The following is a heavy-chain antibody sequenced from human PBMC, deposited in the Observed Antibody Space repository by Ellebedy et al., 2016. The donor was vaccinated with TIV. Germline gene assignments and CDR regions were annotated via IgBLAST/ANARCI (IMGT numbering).Heavy chain of an antibody. CDR1: GFTFSDYW. V-gene: IGHV3-23*01. CDR2: ISGSGGST. CDR3: AKHGTFDY. Sequence: GESLKISXAASGFTFSDYWMHWVRQAPGKGLEWVSAISGSGGSTYYADSVKGRFTISRDNSKNTLYLQMNSLRAEDTAVYYCAKHGTFDYWGQGTLVTVSS. D-gene: IGHD1-14*01. J-gene: IGHJ4*02.